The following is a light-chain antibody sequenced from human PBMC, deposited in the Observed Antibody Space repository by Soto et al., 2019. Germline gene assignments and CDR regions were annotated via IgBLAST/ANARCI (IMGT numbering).Light chain of an antibody. CDR1: QGVQNR. J-gene: IGKJ5*01. Sequence: AIQLTQSPSSLSASVGDTVTITCRASQGVQNRLTWYQQKPGKPPKLLISNVSNLEHGVPSRFSGSGSGTDFTLTINSLQPGDFATYYCRQFNSYPITFCQGT. CDR2: NVS. CDR3: RQFNSYPIT. V-gene: IGKV1-13*02.